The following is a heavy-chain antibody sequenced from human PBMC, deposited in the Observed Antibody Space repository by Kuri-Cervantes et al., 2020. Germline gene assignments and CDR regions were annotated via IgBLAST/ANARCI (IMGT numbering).Heavy chain of an antibody. CDR3: ARGEDIVVVPAASPYYYYYGMDV. V-gene: IGHV1-46*01. Sequence: ASVKVSCKASGYTFTSYYMHWVRQAPGQGLEWMGIINPSGGSTSYAQKFQGRVTMTRDTSTSTVYMELSSLRSEDTAVYYCARGEDIVVVPAASPYYYYYGMDVWGQGTTVTVSS. J-gene: IGHJ6*02. D-gene: IGHD2-2*01. CDR1: GYTFTSYY. CDR2: INPSGGST.